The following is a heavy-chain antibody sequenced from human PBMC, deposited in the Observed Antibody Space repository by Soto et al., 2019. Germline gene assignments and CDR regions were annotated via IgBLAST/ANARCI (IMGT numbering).Heavy chain of an antibody. V-gene: IGHV4-59*01. CDR2: IYYSGST. J-gene: IGHJ5*02. CDR3: ARDLYYYDSIGYYRNWFDP. D-gene: IGHD3-22*01. CDR1: GGSISSYY. Sequence: SETLSLTCTVSGGSISSYYWSWIRQPSGKGLEWIGYIYYSGSTNYNPSLKSRVTISVDTSKNQFSLKLSSVTAADTAVYYCARDLYYYDSIGYYRNWFDPWGQGTLVTVSS.